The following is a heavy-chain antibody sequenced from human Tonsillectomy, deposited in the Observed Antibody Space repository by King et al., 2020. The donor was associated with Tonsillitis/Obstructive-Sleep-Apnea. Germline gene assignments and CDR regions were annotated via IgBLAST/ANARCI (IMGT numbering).Heavy chain of an antibody. CDR3: AREYCSGGSCYRIFDC. Sequence: VQLVESGGGLVQPGGSLRLSCAASGFTFSRYSMSWVRQAPGKGLEWVANIRQHGREKYYVDSVKGRLTVSRADAMDSLYLPMNSLRAEDTAVYFCAREYCSGGSCYRIFDCWGRGTLVTVSS. V-gene: IGHV3-7*04. J-gene: IGHJ4*02. CDR1: GFTFSRYS. CDR2: IRQHGREK. D-gene: IGHD2-15*01.